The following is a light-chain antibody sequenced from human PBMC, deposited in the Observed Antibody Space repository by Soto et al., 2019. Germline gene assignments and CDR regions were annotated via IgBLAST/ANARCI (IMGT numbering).Light chain of an antibody. CDR1: QSVSNN. V-gene: IGKV3-15*01. CDR2: GAS. CDR3: QQYNNWPRS. Sequence: EIVMTQSPATLSVSPGERATLSCRASQSVSNNLAWYQQKSGQAPRLLIYGASTRATGIPARFSGSGSGTEFTLTICSLQAEDFAVYYCQQYNNWPRSFGPGTKVDIK. J-gene: IGKJ3*01.